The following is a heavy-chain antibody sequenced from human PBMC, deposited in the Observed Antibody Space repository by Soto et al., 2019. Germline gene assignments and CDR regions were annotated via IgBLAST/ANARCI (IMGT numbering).Heavy chain of an antibody. J-gene: IGHJ6*02. CDR3: ARDASYYSLWSGYYPSRNGMDV. Sequence: QVQVVESGGGVVQPERSLRLSCAASGFTFSSFGMHRVRQAPGKGLEWVSLIWYDGSKKSYGDSVKGRFTISRDNSRNTVYLQMNSLRADDTAVYYCARDASYYSLWSGYYPSRNGMDVWGQGTTVTVSS. D-gene: IGHD3-3*01. V-gene: IGHV3-33*01. CDR2: IWYDGSKK. CDR1: GFTFSSFG.